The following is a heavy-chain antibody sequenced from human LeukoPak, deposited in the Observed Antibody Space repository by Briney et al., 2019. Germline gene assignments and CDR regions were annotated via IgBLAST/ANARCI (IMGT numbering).Heavy chain of an antibody. J-gene: IGHJ4*02. CDR2: IYYSGST. CDR1: GFTFSNAW. D-gene: IGHD3-22*01. CDR3: ARHKRGGSGYYAPFDY. V-gene: IGHV4-59*08. Sequence: PGGSLRLSCAASGFTFSNAWMSWVRQAPGKGLEWIGYIYYSGSTNYNPSLKSRVTISVDTSKNQFSPKLSSVTAADTAVYYCARHKRGGSGYYAPFDYWGQGTLVTVSS.